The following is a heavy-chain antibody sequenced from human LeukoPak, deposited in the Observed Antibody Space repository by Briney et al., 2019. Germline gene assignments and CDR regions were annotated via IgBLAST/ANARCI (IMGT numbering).Heavy chain of an antibody. CDR3: AREIGTTVVTPVVGY. J-gene: IGHJ4*02. V-gene: IGHV1-2*02. CDR1: GYTFAGYY. D-gene: IGHD3-22*01. Sequence: GASVKVSCKASGYTFAGYYLFWVRQAPGQGLEWMGWINPNSGGTNYAQKFQGRVTMTRDTSISTAYMKLSRLRSDDTAVYYCAREIGTTVVTPVVGYWGQGTLVTVSS. CDR2: INPNSGGT.